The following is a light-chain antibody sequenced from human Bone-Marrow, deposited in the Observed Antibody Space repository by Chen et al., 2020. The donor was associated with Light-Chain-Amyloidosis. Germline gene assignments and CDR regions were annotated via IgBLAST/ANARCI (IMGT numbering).Light chain of an antibody. CDR2: DDS. V-gene: IGLV3-21*02. J-gene: IGLJ3*02. CDR1: NIGSTS. Sequence: SYVLPQPSSVSVAPGQTATIACGGNNIGSTSVHWYQQTPGQAPLLVVYDDSDRPSGIPERWSGSKAGNTATLTISRVEAGDEADYYCQVWDRSSDRPVFGGGTKLTVL. CDR3: QVWDRSSDRPV.